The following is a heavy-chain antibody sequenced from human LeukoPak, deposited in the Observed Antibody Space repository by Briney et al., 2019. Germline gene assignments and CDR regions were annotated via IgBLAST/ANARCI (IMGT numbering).Heavy chain of an antibody. D-gene: IGHD3-9*01. J-gene: IGHJ4*02. CDR1: GFTFSSYE. CDR2: ISHGVSTI. CDR3: ARDSAIFSPGYFDY. V-gene: IGHV3-48*03. Sequence: PGGSLRLSCAASGFTFSSYEMNWVRQAPGKGLEWVSYISHGVSTIYYADSVKGRFTISRDDSKNSLYLQMNSLRAEDTAVYYCARDSAIFSPGYFDYWGQGTLVTVSS.